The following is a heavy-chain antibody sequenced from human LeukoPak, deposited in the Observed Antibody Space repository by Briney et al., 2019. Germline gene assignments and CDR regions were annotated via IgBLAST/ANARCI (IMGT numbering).Heavy chain of an antibody. J-gene: IGHJ6*02. V-gene: IGHV1-8*01. CDR1: GYTFTSYG. D-gene: IGHD5-18*01. CDR3: ARWGPWIQTSFYYGMDV. CDR2: MNPNSGNT. Sequence: ASVKVSCKASGYTFTSYGINWVRQATGQGLEWMGWMNPNSGNTGYAQKFQGRVTMTRNTSISTAYMELSSLRSEDTAVYYCARWGPWIQTSFYYGMDVWGQGTTVTVSS.